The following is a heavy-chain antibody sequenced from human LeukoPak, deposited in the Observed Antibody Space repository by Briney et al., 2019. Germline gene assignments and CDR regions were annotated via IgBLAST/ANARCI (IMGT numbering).Heavy chain of an antibody. CDR3: ARDPIRLGELSPYFDY. J-gene: IGHJ4*02. CDR1: GGTFSSYA. D-gene: IGHD3-16*02. CDR2: IIPIFGTA. Sequence: SVKVSCKASGGTFSSYAISWVRQAPGQGLEWMGRIIPIFGTANYAQKFQGRVTITTDESTSTAYMELSSLGSEDTAVYYCARDPIRLGELSPYFDYWGQGTLVTVSS. V-gene: IGHV1-69*05.